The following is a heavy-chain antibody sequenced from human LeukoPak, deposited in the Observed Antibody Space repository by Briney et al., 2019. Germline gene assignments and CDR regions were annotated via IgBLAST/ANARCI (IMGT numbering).Heavy chain of an antibody. V-gene: IGHV4-31*03. Sequence: SQTLSLTCTVSGGSISSGGYYWSWIRQHPGKGLEWIGYIYYSGSTHYNPSLKSRVTISVDTSKNQFSLKLSSVTAADTAVYYCARVWAGIAARRLTFDYWGQGTLVTVSS. CDR3: ARVWAGIAARRLTFDY. CDR1: GGSISSGGYY. D-gene: IGHD6-6*01. J-gene: IGHJ4*02. CDR2: IYYSGST.